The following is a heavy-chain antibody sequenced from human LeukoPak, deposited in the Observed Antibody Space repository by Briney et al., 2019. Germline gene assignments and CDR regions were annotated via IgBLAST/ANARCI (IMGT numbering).Heavy chain of an antibody. J-gene: IGHJ3*02. CDR1: GGTLSSYA. CDR3: ARSNYYDSSGYYYRKAFDI. Sequence: ASVKVSCKASGGTLSSYAISWVRQAPGQGLECMGGIIPIFGTANYAQKFQGRVTITTDESTSAAYMELSSLRSEDTAVYYCARSNYYDSSGYYYRKAFDIWGQGTMVTVSS. D-gene: IGHD3-22*01. V-gene: IGHV1-69*05. CDR2: IIPIFGTA.